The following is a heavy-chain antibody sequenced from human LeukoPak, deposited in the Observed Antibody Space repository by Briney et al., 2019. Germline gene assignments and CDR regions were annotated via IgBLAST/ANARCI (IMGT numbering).Heavy chain of an antibody. CDR2: ISGSGDIT. J-gene: IGHJ4*02. CDR1: GFTFTSYA. D-gene: IGHD1-26*01. Sequence: PEGSLRLSCAASGFTFTSYAMNWVRQAPGKGLEWVSFISGSGDITYYADSVKGRFTISRDNSKNTLYLQMNSLRAEDTALYYCAKSRGESRGASNYWGQGTLVTVSS. V-gene: IGHV3-23*01. CDR3: AKSRGESRGASNY.